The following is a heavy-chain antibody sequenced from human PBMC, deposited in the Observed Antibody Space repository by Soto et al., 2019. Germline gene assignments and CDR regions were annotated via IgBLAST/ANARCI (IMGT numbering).Heavy chain of an antibody. CDR1: GYTFTSYA. Sequence: ASVKVSCKASGYTFTSYAMHWVRQAPGQRLEWMGWINAGNGNTKYSQKFQGRVTITRDTSTSTAYMELSSLRSDDTAVYYCARDHLSYYDSSGYPLHRHYGMDVWGQGTKVTVSS. CDR3: ARDHLSYYDSSGYPLHRHYGMDV. V-gene: IGHV1-3*01. CDR2: INAGNGNT. J-gene: IGHJ6*02. D-gene: IGHD3-22*01.